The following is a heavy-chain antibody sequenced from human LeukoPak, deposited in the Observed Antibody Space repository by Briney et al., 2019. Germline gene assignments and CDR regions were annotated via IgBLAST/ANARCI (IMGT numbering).Heavy chain of an antibody. CDR1: GFTFSSYG. J-gene: IGHJ4*02. CDR3: AKDPTHFRVWDDYDTNILSH. CDR2: ITYDGTNT. V-gene: IGHV3-30*18. D-gene: IGHD4/OR15-4a*01. Sequence: PGRSLRLSCAASGFTFSSYGMHWVRQAPGKGLEWVAFITYDGTNTYYADPVKGRFTISRDNSKNTLYLQMNSLRADDTAVYYCAKDPTHFRVWDDYDTNILSHWGQGTLVTVSS.